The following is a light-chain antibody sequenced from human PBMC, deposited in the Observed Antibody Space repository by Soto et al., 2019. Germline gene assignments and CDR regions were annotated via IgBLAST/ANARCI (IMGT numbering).Light chain of an antibody. Sequence: QPVLTQPPSASGTPGQWVTISCSGSSSNIGSNYVNWYQHLPGTAPKLLIYRNDQRPSGVPDRFSGSKSGTSASLAISGLRSEVEADYYCATRDDSLSGHWLFGGGTKLTVL. CDR1: SSNIGSNY. CDR2: RND. J-gene: IGLJ3*02. CDR3: ATRDDSLSGHWL. V-gene: IGLV1-47*01.